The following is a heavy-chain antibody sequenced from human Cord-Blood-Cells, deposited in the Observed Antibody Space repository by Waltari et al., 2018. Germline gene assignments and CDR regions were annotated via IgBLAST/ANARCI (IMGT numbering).Heavy chain of an antibody. Sequence: EVQLVQSGAEVKKPGESLKISCKGSGYSFTSYWIGWVRKMPGKGLEWMGNIYPGEADTRYSPSFQGQVTISADKSISTAYLQWSSLKASDTAMYYCARQRGYYDILTGYYAFDIWGQGTMVTVSS. CDR1: GYSFTSYW. CDR3: ARQRGYYDILTGYYAFDI. D-gene: IGHD3-9*01. CDR2: IYPGEADT. V-gene: IGHV5-51*01. J-gene: IGHJ3*02.